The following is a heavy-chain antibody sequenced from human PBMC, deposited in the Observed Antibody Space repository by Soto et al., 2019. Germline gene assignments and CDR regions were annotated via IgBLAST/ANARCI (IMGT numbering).Heavy chain of an antibody. V-gene: IGHV4-34*01. CDR2: INHSGST. Sequence: NPSETLSLTCAVYGGSFSGYYWSWIRQPPGKGLEWIGEINHSGSTNYNPSLKSRVTISVDTSKNQFSLKLSSVTAAGTAVYYCALGLAGYYYDSSGLDYWGQGTLVTVSS. CDR3: ALGLAGYYYDSSGLDY. CDR1: GGSFSGYY. J-gene: IGHJ4*02. D-gene: IGHD3-22*01.